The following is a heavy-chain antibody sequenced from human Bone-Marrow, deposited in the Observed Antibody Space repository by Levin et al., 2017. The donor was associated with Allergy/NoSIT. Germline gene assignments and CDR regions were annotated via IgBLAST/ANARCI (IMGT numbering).Heavy chain of an antibody. Sequence: LRLSCAVSGGSISSGGYSWSWIRQPPGKGLEWIGYIYHSGSTYYNPSLKSRVTISVDRSKNQFSLKLSSVTAADTAVYYCARTNSPGIAAAGKAPLGWFDPWGQGTLVTVSS. D-gene: IGHD6-13*01. V-gene: IGHV4-30-2*01. CDR3: ARTNSPGIAAAGKAPLGWFDP. J-gene: IGHJ5*02. CDR2: IYHSGST. CDR1: GGSISSGGYS.